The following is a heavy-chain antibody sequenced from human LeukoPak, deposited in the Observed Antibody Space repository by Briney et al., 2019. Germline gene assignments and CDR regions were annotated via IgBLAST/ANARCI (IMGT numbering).Heavy chain of an antibody. D-gene: IGHD6-13*01. V-gene: IGHV1-18*01. CDR1: GYTFTSYG. CDR2: ISAYNGNT. J-gene: IGHJ6*02. CDR3: ARDGRRYSSSWYYYYYGMDV. Sequence: ASVKVSCKASGYTFTSYGISWVRQAPRQGLEWMGWISAYNGNTNYAQKLQGRVTMTTDTSTSTAYMELRSLRSDDTAVYYCARDGRRYSSSWYYYYYGMDVWGQGTTVTVSS.